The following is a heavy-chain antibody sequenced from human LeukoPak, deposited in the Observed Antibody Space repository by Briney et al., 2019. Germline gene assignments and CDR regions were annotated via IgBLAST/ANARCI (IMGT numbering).Heavy chain of an antibody. CDR1: GFTFSHFW. CDR2: ILYDGSNR. CDR3: AKVRGNVGSSYFPDY. J-gene: IGHJ4*02. Sequence: GGSLRLSCAGSGFTFSHFWMSWVRQAPGKGLEWVAVILYDGSNRQYADSVKGRFTISRDNSKNTLYLQMNSLRVEDTAVYYCAKVRGNVGSSYFPDYWGQGTLVTVTS. D-gene: IGHD3-22*01. V-gene: IGHV3-30*18.